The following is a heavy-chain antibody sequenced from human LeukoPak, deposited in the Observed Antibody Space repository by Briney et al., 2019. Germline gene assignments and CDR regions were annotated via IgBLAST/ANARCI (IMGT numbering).Heavy chain of an antibody. CDR3: AKVNRVYYYGSGSYYNDY. D-gene: IGHD3-10*01. Sequence: GRSLRLSCAASGFTFNSHAMHWVRQAPGKGLEWVAVISSDGSNKYYADSVKGRFTISRDNSKNTLYLQMNSRRAEDTAVYYCAKVNRVYYYGSGSYYNDYWGQGTLVTVSS. CDR2: ISSDGSNK. J-gene: IGHJ4*02. V-gene: IGHV3-30-3*01. CDR1: GFTFNSHA.